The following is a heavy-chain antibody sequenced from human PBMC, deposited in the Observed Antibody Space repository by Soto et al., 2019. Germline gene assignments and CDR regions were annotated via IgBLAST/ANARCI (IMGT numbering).Heavy chain of an antibody. V-gene: IGHV3-23*01. CDR3: AKEGRVLFFGESDYFDY. CDR2: ITGSDDST. Sequence: EVQLLESGGGLVQPGGSPRLSCAASGFTFSSYGMSWVRQAPGKGLEWVSSITGSDDSTQYADSVEGRFTISRDNSKNTLYLQMNSLRAEDTAVYYCAKEGRVLFFGESDYFDYWGQGILVTVSS. CDR1: GFTFSSYG. D-gene: IGHD3-10*01. J-gene: IGHJ4*02.